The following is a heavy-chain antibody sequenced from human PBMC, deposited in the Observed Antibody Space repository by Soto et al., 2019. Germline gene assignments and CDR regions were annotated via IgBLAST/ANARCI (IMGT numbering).Heavy chain of an antibody. CDR1: GGSISGDS. D-gene: IGHD3-3*01. V-gene: IGHV4-59*01. J-gene: IGHJ6*02. Sequence: QVQLQESGPGLVKPSETLSLTCTVSGGSISGDSWSWIRQSPGKGLEWIGYISYSGSTNYNPSLKSRVTISVDTSNDQFSLKLSSVTAADTAVYYCARDSGRKYYDFWSGYDYGMDVWGQGTTVTVSS. CDR3: ARDSGRKYYDFWSGYDYGMDV. CDR2: ISYSGST.